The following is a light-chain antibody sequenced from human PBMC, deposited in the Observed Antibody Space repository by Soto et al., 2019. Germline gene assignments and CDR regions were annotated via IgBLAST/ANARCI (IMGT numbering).Light chain of an antibody. CDR2: AAS. J-gene: IGKJ1*01. CDR3: QQYNNWWT. CDR1: ETVSSN. V-gene: IGKV3D-15*01. Sequence: VMTQSTDTLSLSRGERATLSCRASETVSSNLAWYQQKPGQAPRLLIYAASTRATGIPARFIGNGSGTEFTLTISSLQSEDFAVYYCQQYNNWWTFGQGAMVDIK.